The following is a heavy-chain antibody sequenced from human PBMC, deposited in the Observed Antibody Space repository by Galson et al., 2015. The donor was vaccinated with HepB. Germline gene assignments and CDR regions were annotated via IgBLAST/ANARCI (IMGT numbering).Heavy chain of an antibody. V-gene: IGHV3-21*01. CDR3: AWLRISSGWYGNFDY. CDR2: IRSSSSYT. D-gene: IGHD6-19*01. Sequence: SLRLSCAASGFTFSSYSMNWVRQAPGKGLEWVSSIRSSSSYTYYADSVKGRFTISRDNAKNSLYLQMNSLRAVDTAVYYCAWLRISSGWYGNFDYWGQGTLVTVSS. CDR1: GFTFSSYS. J-gene: IGHJ4*02.